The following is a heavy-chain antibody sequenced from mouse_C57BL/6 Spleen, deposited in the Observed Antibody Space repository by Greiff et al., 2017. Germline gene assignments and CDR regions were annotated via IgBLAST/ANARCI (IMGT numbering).Heavy chain of an antibody. CDR3: SRSHYYGRDY. J-gene: IGHJ2*01. CDR1: GYAFSSSW. D-gene: IGHD1-1*01. V-gene: IGHV1-82*01. CDR2: IYPGDGDT. Sequence: QVQLQQSGPELVKPGASVKISCKASGYAFSSSWMNWVKQRPGKGLAGIGRIYPGDGDTSYTVKFEGTAALTADKSSRTAYMQLSSLTSEDSAVYFCSRSHYYGRDYWGQGTTLTVSS.